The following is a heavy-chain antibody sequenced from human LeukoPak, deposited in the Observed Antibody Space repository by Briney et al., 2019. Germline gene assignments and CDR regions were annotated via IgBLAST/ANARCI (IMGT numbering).Heavy chain of an antibody. CDR1: SGSISSYY. D-gene: IGHD3-10*01. CDR3: ASHRSDAFDI. Sequence: SETLSLTCTVSSGSISSYYWSWIRQPPGKGLEWIGYIYYSGSTNYNPSLKSRVTISVDTSKNQFSLKLSSVTAADTAVYYCASHRSDAFDIWGQGTMVTVSS. CDR2: IYYSGST. V-gene: IGHV4-59*01. J-gene: IGHJ3*02.